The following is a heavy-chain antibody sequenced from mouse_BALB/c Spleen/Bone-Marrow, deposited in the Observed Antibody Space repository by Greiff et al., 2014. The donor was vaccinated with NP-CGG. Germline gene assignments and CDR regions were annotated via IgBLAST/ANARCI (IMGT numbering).Heavy chain of an antibody. CDR3: SKFGTTAVPDY. Sequence: EVQLQQSGPGLVKPGASVKVSCKASGYAFTNYNMYWVKQSHGKSLEWIGYNDPYSGGTNYNQKFKGKATLTVDKSSSTAYMHLNNLTTEDSAVYYCSKFGTTAVPDYWGQGTTLTVSS. D-gene: IGHD1-1*01. CDR1: GYAFTNYN. J-gene: IGHJ2*01. V-gene: IGHV1S135*01. CDR2: NDPYSGGT.